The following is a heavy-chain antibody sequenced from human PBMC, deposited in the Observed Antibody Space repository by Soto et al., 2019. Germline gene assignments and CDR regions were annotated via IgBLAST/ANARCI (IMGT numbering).Heavy chain of an antibody. Sequence: SGPTLVKPTQTLTLTCTFSGFSLSTSGVGVGWIRQPPGKALEWLALIYWNDDNRYSPSLKSRLTITKDTSKNQVVLTMTNMDPVDTATYYCAHRLVDWKQQLACFDYWGQGTLVTVSS. V-gene: IGHV2-5*01. J-gene: IGHJ4*02. CDR1: GFSLSTSGVG. CDR2: IYWNDDN. CDR3: AHRLVDWKQQLACFDY. D-gene: IGHD6-13*01.